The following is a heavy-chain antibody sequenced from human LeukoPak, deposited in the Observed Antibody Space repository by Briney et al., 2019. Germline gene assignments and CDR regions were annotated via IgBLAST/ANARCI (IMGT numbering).Heavy chain of an antibody. J-gene: IGHJ4*02. V-gene: IGHV1-46*01. CDR3: ARDLTPHYYDSSGYYSDY. D-gene: IGHD3-22*01. CDR1: GYTFTSYY. Sequence: ASVKVSCKASGYTFTSYYMHWVRQAPGQGLEWMVIINPSGGSTSYAQKFQGRVTMTRDTSTRTVCMELSSLRSEDTAVYYCARDLTPHYYDSSGYYSDYWSQGTLVTVSS. CDR2: INPSGGST.